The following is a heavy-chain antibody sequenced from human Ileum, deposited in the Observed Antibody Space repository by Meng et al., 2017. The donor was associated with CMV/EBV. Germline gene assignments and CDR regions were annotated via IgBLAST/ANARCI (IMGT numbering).Heavy chain of an antibody. CDR2: INHSGIA. CDR3: ARLFGIVIGPAAIGSDP. J-gene: IGHJ5*02. V-gene: IGHV4-34*01. D-gene: IGHD2-2*01. CDR1: GGSCSDYY. Sequence: YGGSCSDYYWNWIRQPPGKGLEWIGEINHSGIASVNPSLRSRVSISEDVSKNQFSLKLTSVTAADTAVYYCARLFGIVIGPAAIGSDPWGQGTLVTVSS.